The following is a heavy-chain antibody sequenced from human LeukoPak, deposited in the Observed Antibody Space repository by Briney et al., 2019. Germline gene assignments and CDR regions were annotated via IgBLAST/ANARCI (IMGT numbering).Heavy chain of an antibody. V-gene: IGHV4-4*02. CDR3: AGYYYDSSGFIGTSFDY. J-gene: IGHJ4*02. Sequence: SGTLSLTCAVSGGSIRSSNWWSWVRQPPGKGLEWIGEIYHSGSTNYNPSLKSRVTISVDKSKNQFSLKLSSVTAADTAVYYCAGYYYDSSGFIGTSFDYWGQGTLVTVSS. D-gene: IGHD3-22*01. CDR2: IYHSGST. CDR1: GGSIRSSNW.